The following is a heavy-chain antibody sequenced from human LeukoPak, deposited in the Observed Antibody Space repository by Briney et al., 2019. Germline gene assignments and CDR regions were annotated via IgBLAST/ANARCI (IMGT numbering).Heavy chain of an antibody. CDR1: GGTFSSYA. D-gene: IGHD3-22*01. J-gene: IGHJ4*02. CDR3: ARESDSSGYLNY. Sequence: SVKVSCKASGGTFSSYAISWVRRAPGQGLEWMGGIIPIFGTANYAQKFQGRVTITTDESTSTAYMELSSLRSEDTAVYYCARESDSSGYLNYWGQGTLVTVSS. V-gene: IGHV1-69*05. CDR2: IIPIFGTA.